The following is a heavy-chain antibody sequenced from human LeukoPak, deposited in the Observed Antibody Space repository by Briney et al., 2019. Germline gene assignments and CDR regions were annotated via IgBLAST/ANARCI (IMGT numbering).Heavy chain of an antibody. Sequence: SETLSLTCAVYGGSFSGYYWSWIRQPPGKGLEWIGEINHSGSTNYNPSLKSRVTISVDTSKDQFSLKLSSVTAADTAVYYCARAYSSSWYDYWGQGTLVTVSS. D-gene: IGHD6-13*01. CDR3: ARAYSSSWYDY. CDR2: INHSGST. J-gene: IGHJ4*02. CDR1: GGSFSGYY. V-gene: IGHV4-34*01.